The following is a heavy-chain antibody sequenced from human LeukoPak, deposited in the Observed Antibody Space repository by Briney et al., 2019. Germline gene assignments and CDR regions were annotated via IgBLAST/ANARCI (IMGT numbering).Heavy chain of an antibody. J-gene: IGHJ5*02. V-gene: IGHV4-39*01. D-gene: IGHD6-19*01. CDR2: IYYSGST. CDR3: ARVVNQWLLYNWFDP. Sequence: SETLSLTCTVSGGSISSSSYYWGWIRQPPGKGLEWIGTIYYSGSTYYNPSLKSRVTISVDTSKNRFSLKLSSVTAADTAVYYCARVVNQWLLYNWFDPWGQGTLVTVSS. CDR1: GGSISSSSYY.